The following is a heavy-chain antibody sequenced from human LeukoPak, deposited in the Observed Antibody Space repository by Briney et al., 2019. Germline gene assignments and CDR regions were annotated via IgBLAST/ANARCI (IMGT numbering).Heavy chain of an antibody. CDR1: GGSISSYY. CDR3: ARHEDFYYYMGV. J-gene: IGHJ6*03. CDR2: IYYSGST. V-gene: IGHV4-59*08. Sequence: PSETLSLTCTVSGGSISSYYWSWIRQPPGKGLEWIGYIYYSGSTNYNPSLKSRVTISVDTSKKQFSLRLSSVTAADTAVYYCARHEDFYYYMGVWGKGTTVTVSS.